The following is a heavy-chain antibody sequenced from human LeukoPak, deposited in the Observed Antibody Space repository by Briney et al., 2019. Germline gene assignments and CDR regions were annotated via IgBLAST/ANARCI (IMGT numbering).Heavy chain of an antibody. D-gene: IGHD3-10*01. Sequence: PSETLSLTCAVYGGSFSGYYWSWIRQPPGEGLEWIGEITHSGSTNYNPSLKRRVTISVDTSKNQFSLKLSSVTAADTAVYYCARIHHYYGSGSYYRLNDYWGQGTLVTVSS. V-gene: IGHV4-34*01. J-gene: IGHJ4*02. CDR1: GGSFSGYY. CDR3: ARIHHYYGSGSYYRLNDY. CDR2: ITHSGST.